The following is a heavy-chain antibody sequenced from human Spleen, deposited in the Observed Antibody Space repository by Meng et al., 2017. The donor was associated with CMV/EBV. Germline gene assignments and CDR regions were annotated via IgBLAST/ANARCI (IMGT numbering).Heavy chain of an antibody. V-gene: IGHV3-53*01. CDR2: IYGDGRT. CDR3: ASGPFKN. CDR1: GFTFSSYA. Sequence: GESLKISCEASGFTFSSYAMHWARQAPGKGLEWVSGIYGDGRTYYADFVKGRFTISRDDSKNTVFLQMDSLRAEDSAVYSCASGPFKNWGQGTLVTVSS. J-gene: IGHJ4*02.